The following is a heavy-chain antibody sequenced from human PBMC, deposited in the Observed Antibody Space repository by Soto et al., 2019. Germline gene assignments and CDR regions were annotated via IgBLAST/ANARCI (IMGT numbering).Heavy chain of an antibody. Sequence: QVQLVESGGGVVQPGRSLRLSCAASGFTFSSHGMHWVRQAPGKGLEWVAVISYDGSDESYADSVKGRFTISSDNSKNTLYRQMNSLRPEDTAVYYCARDQRSGDYGEQFDYWGQGTLVTVSS. CDR3: ARDQRSGDYGEQFDY. J-gene: IGHJ4*02. CDR2: ISYDGSDE. V-gene: IGHV3-30*03. D-gene: IGHD4-17*01. CDR1: GFTFSSHG.